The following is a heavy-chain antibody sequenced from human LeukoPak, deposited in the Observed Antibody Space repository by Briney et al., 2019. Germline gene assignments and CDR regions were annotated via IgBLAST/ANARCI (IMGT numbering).Heavy chain of an antibody. CDR3: ARGGPMVRAVILALGY. CDR2: ISAYNGNT. CDR1: GYTFTSYG. Sequence: ASVKVSCKASGYTFTSYGISWARQAPGQGLEWMGWISAYNGNTNYAQKLHGRVTMTTDTYTSTAYVELRSPRSDDTAVYFCARGGPMVRAVILALGYWGQGTLVTVSS. D-gene: IGHD3-10*01. J-gene: IGHJ4*02. V-gene: IGHV1-18*01.